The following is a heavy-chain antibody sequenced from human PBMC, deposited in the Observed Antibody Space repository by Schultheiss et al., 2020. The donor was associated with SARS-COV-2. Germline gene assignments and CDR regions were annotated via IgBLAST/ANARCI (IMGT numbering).Heavy chain of an antibody. CDR3: ARDLRGWYYDY. Sequence: GGSLRLSCAAPGFTFSTSAMHWVRQAPGKGLEWVAVISYDGSKKYYADSVKGRFTISRDNSNNTLYLQMNSLRAEDTAVYYCARDLRGWYYDYWGQGTLVTVSS. CDR1: GFTFSTSA. V-gene: IGHV3-30*06. J-gene: IGHJ4*02. CDR2: ISYDGSKK. D-gene: IGHD6-19*01.